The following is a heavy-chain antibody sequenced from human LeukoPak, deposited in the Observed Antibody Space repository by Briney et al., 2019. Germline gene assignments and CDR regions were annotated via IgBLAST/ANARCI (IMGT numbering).Heavy chain of an antibody. CDR2: ISYDGSNK. Sequence: GGSLRLSCAASGFTFSSYAMHWVRQAPGKGLEWVAVISYDGSNKYYADSVKGRFTISRDNSKNTLYLQMNSLRAEDTAVYYCASPRGPTSSKFDYWGQGTLITVSS. V-gene: IGHV3-30-3*01. CDR1: GFTFSSYA. CDR3: ASPRGPTSSKFDY. J-gene: IGHJ4*02.